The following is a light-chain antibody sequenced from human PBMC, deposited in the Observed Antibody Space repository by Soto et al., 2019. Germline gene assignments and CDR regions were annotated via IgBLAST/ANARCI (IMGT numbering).Light chain of an antibody. V-gene: IGLV4-69*01. CDR3: QTWGSGIVV. J-gene: IGLJ2*01. CDR1: SGHSNYA. Sequence: QLVLTQSPSASASLGASVKLTCTLSSGHSNYAIAWHQQQSEKGPRYLMKLNSDGSHSKGDGIPDRFSGSSSGAERSLTTSSLQSEDEADYYCQTWGSGIVVFGGGTKLTVL. CDR2: LNSDGSH.